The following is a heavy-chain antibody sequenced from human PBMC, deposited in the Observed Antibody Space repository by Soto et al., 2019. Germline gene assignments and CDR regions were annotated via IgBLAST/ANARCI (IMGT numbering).Heavy chain of an antibody. D-gene: IGHD6-13*01. CDR1: GFTFSSYA. J-gene: IGHJ1*01. V-gene: IGHV3-23*01. CDR2: ISGSGGST. CDR3: AKDPYSSSWYSDEYFQH. Sequence: GGSLRLSCAASGFTFSSYAMSWVRQAPGKGLEWVSAISGSGGSTYYADSVKGRFTISRDNSKNTLYLQMNSLRAEETAVYYCAKDPYSSSWYSDEYFQHWGQGTLVTVSS.